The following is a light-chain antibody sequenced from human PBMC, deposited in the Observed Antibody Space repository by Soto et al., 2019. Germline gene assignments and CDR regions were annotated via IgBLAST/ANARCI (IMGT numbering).Light chain of an antibody. Sequence: QSALTQPPSASGSPGQSVTISCTGTNSDVGGYDYVSWYQQHPGKAPKFLIYEVNKRPSGVPDRFSGSKSANTAYLTVSGLQAEDEADYYCSSYSGSNNYVFGTGTKLTVL. CDR3: SSYSGSNNYV. J-gene: IGLJ1*01. CDR2: EVN. CDR1: NSDVGGYDY. V-gene: IGLV2-8*01.